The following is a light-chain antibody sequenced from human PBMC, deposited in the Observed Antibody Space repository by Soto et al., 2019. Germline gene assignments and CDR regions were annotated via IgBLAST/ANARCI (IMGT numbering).Light chain of an antibody. Sequence: DIQMTQSPSTLSGSVGDRVTIPCRASQTISSWLAWYQQKPGKAPKLLIYKASTLKSGVPSGFSGSGSGTEFTLTISSLQPDDFATYYCQHNNSYSEAFGQGTKVDIK. CDR1: QTISSW. CDR2: KAS. J-gene: IGKJ1*01. CDR3: QHNNSYSEA. V-gene: IGKV1-5*03.